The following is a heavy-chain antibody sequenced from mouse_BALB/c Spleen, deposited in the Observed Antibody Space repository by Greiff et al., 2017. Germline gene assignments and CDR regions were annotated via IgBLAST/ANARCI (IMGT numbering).Heavy chain of an antibody. D-gene: IGHD1-2*01. CDR2: INSNGGST. CDR3: AARGYYGYYFDY. J-gene: IGHJ2*01. V-gene: IGHV5-6-3*01. CDR1: GFTFSSYG. Sequence: EVKLMESGGGLVQPGGSLKLSCAASGFTFSSYGMSWVRQTPDKRLELVATINSNGGSTYYPDSVKGRFTISRDNAKNTLYLQMSSLKSEDTDMYYCAARGYYGYYFDYWGQGTTLTVSS.